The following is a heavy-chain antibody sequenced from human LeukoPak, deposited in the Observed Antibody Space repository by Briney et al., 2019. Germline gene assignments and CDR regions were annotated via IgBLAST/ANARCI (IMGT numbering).Heavy chain of an antibody. CDR2: INHSGST. V-gene: IGHV4-34*01. Sequence: PSETLSLTCAVYGGSFSGYYWSWIRQPPGKGLECIGEINHSGSTNYNPSLKSRVTISVDTSKNQFSLKLSSVTAADTAVYYCARGGGRSSGWYKRWFDPWGQGTLVTVSS. D-gene: IGHD6-19*01. CDR3: ARGGGRSSGWYKRWFDP. CDR1: GGSFSGYY. J-gene: IGHJ5*02.